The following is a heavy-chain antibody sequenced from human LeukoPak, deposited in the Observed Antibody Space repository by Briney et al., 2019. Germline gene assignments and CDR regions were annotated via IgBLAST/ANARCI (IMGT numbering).Heavy chain of an antibody. CDR2: IDTSGPPI. J-gene: IGHJ6*03. CDR1: GFTFSNYE. D-gene: IGHD1-26*01. V-gene: IGHV3-48*03. Sequence: GGSLRLSCAASGFTFSNYEMNWVRQAPGKGLEWVSYIDTSGPPIFYADSVKGRFTISRDNAKDSLYLQMNSLGPEDTAVYYCARDPYSGNYGNYYYYYMDVWGKGTTVTISS. CDR3: ARDPYSGNYGNYYYYYMDV.